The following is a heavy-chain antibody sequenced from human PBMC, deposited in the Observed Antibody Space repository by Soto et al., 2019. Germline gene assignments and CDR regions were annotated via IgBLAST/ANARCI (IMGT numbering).Heavy chain of an antibody. CDR3: ARSPNYYYYGFDV. J-gene: IGHJ6*02. Sequence: SETLSITCTVSGGSVSSGDYFWSWLRQSPGKRLEWIAYIYYSGSTNYNPSLKSRATISVDTSKSQVSLTLTSMTAADAALYYCARSPNYYYYGFDVWGQGTAVTVSS. V-gene: IGHV4-61*08. D-gene: IGHD3-10*01. CDR2: IYYSGST. CDR1: GGSVSSGDYF.